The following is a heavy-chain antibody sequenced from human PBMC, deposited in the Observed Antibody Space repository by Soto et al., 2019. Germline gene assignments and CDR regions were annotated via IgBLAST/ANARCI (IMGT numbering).Heavy chain of an antibody. CDR2: INHSGST. V-gene: IGHV4-34*01. D-gene: IGHD5-18*01. J-gene: IGHJ6*02. Sequence: SETLSLTCAVYGGSFSGYYWSWIRQPPGKGLEWIGEINHSGSTNYNPSLKSRVTISVDTSKNQFSLKLSSVTAADTAVYYCARGHSYGPYYYYGMYVCGQGTTVTVSS. CDR1: GGSFSGYY. CDR3: ARGHSYGPYYYYGMYV.